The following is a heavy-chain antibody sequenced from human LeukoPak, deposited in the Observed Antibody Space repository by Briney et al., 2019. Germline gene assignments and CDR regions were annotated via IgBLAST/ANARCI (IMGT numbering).Heavy chain of an antibody. V-gene: IGHV3-21*01. CDR1: GFTLSTYS. J-gene: IGHJ4*02. CDR2: MTNSRSY. D-gene: IGHD3-22*01. CDR3: ARDRYYYDSSGSRLGY. Sequence: PGGSLRLSCTVSGFTLSTYSSNWVRRAPGKGLEWVSLMTNSRSYYADSVKGRFTISRDNAKNSLYLQMNSLRAEDTAVYYCARDRYYYDSSGSRLGYWGQGTLVTVSS.